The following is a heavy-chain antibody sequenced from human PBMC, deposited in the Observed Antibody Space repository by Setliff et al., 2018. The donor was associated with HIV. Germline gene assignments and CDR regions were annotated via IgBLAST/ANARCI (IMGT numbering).Heavy chain of an antibody. Sequence: RGESLKISCKGSGYSFTSYWIGWVRQMPGKGLEWMGIVYPGDSNTRYSPSFQGQVTISADQSVSTAYLQWSSLKASDNAMYYCARHLGLPDATDYMDVWGKGTTVTVSS. J-gene: IGHJ6*03. CDR1: GYSFTSYW. CDR2: VYPGDSNT. V-gene: IGHV5-51*01. D-gene: IGHD2-2*01. CDR3: ARHLGLPDATDYMDV.